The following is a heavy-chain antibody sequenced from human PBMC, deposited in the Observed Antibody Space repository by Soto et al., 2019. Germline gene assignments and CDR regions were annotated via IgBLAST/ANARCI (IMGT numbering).Heavy chain of an antibody. J-gene: IGHJ4*02. V-gene: IGHV3-30*18. D-gene: IGHD5-18*01. CDR1: GFIFSNYG. CDR3: VKEPEIRLWLYYFDY. Sequence: QVQLVESGGNVVQPGRSLRLSCAASGFIFSNYGMHWVRQAPGKGLEWLAFISYDGSNKYYADSVKGRFTISRDNSKNTLDLQLNSLRTEDTAVYYCVKEPEIRLWLYYFDYWGQGTLVTVSS. CDR2: ISYDGSNK.